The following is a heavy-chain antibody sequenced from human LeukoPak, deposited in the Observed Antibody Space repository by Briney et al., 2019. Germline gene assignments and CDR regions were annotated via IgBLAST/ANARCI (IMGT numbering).Heavy chain of an antibody. CDR3: ARGSSEVWFGEVFDY. Sequence: ASVKVSCKASGYSFTSYDINWVRQASGRGLEWMGWMNPNSGNTGFAQKFQGRVTMTRNTSISTAYMELSSLTSEDTAMYYCARGSSEVWFGEVFDYWGQGTLVTVSS. D-gene: IGHD3-10*01. CDR1: GYSFTSYD. V-gene: IGHV1-8*01. CDR2: MNPNSGNT. J-gene: IGHJ4*02.